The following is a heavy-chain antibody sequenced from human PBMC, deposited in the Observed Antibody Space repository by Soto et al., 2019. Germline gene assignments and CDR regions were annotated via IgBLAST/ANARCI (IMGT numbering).Heavy chain of an antibody. V-gene: IGHV3-23*01. CDR2: ISGSGGST. D-gene: IGHD4-17*01. CDR3: AKAPLIWSVTTWYYFDY. J-gene: IGHJ4*02. CDR1: GFTFSSYA. Sequence: GSLRLSCAASGFTFSSYAMSWVRQAPGKGLEWVSAISGSGGSTYYADSVKGRFTISRDNSKNTLYLQMNSLRAEDTAVYYCAKAPLIWSVTTWYYFDYWGQGTLVTVSS.